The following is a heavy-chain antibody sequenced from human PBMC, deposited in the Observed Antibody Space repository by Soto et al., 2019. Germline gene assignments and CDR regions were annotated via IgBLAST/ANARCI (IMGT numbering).Heavy chain of an antibody. J-gene: IGHJ4*02. CDR3: ARDYYEVGVSYGEAPFDY. V-gene: IGHV3-74*01. CDR1: KIVYSGCR. D-gene: IGHD1-26*01. Sequence: GGSLRHCGAEAKIVYSGCRMNWERQAPGKGLVWVSRINSDGSSTSYADSVKGRFTISRDNAKNTLYLQMNSLRAEDTAVYYCARDYYEVGVSYGEAPFDYWGQGTLVTVSS. CDR2: INSDGSST.